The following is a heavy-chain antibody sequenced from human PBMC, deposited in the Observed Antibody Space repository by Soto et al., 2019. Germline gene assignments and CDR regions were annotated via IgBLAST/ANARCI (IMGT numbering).Heavy chain of an antibody. Sequence: ASVTLSLTCPVAGVSISSGCYYWSWIRQHPGKGLEWIGYIYYSGSTYYNPSLKSRVTISVDTSKNQFSLKLSSVTAADTAVYYCARDLYGDYAYDYWGQGTLVTVSS. CDR3: ARDLYGDYAYDY. D-gene: IGHD4-17*01. CDR2: IYYSGST. CDR1: GVSISSGCYY. V-gene: IGHV4-31*03. J-gene: IGHJ4*02.